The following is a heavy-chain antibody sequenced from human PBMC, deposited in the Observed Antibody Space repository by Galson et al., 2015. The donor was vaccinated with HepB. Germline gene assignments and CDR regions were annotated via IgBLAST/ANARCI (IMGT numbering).Heavy chain of an antibody. J-gene: IGHJ4*02. CDR3: ATAWELEWFGESDK. V-gene: IGHV3-48*02. CDR2: ISSSSSTI. D-gene: IGHD3-10*01. CDR1: GFTFSSYS. Sequence: SLRLSCAASGFTFSSYSMNWVRQAPGKGLEWVSDISSSSSTIYYADSVKGRFTISRDNAKNSLYLQMNSLRDEDTAVYYCATAWELEWFGESDKWGQGTLVTVSS.